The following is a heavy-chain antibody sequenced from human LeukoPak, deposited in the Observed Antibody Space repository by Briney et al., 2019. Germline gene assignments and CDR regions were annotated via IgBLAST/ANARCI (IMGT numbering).Heavy chain of an antibody. V-gene: IGHV3-48*04. CDR2: ISSSSSTI. Sequence: PGGSLRLSCAASGFTFSSYSMNWVRQAPGKGLEWVSYISSSSSTIYYADSVKGRFTISRDNAKNSLYLQMNSLRAEDTAVYYCAKVLLFGVDPYYFDYWGQGTLVTVSS. CDR1: GFTFSSYS. CDR3: AKVLLFGVDPYYFDY. D-gene: IGHD3-3*01. J-gene: IGHJ4*02.